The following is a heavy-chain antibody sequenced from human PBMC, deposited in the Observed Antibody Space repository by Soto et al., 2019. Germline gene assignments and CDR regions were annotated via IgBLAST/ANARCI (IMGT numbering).Heavy chain of an antibody. CDR2: IYYSGTT. CDR1: GASISSYF. Sequence: SETLSLTCTVSGASISSYFWDWIRQSPGKGLEWIGYIYYSGTTYYNPSLKSRVTMSVDTSKNQFSLKLSSVTAADTAVYYCGAYASSGYTWGQGTLVTVSS. D-gene: IGHD3-22*01. J-gene: IGHJ5*02. V-gene: IGHV4-59*08. CDR3: GAYASSGYT.